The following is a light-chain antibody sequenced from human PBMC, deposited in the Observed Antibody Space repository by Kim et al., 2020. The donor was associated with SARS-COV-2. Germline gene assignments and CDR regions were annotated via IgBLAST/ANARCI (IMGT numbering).Light chain of an antibody. CDR1: QSVRGQ. J-gene: IGKJ5*01. CDR2: GAS. V-gene: IGKV3-11*01. CDR3: QQRHSWPIT. Sequence: RGERVPLTCRASQSVRGQVVWYHQKPGQAPRLLIYGASNRATGIPARFSGSGSGTDFTLNISSLEPEDFAVYYCQQRHSWPITFGQGTRLEIK.